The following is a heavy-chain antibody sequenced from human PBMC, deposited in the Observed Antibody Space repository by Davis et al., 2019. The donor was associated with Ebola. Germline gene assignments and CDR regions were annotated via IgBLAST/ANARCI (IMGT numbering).Heavy chain of an antibody. J-gene: IGHJ6*04. CDR1: GGTFRTYA. CDR2: IIPMFGTA. D-gene: IGHD6-19*01. CDR3: ASPVVVAGTPLGYYYGMDV. Sequence: AASVKVSCKASGGTFRTYAISWVRQVPGQGLEWMGGIIPMFGTANYAQKLETRVTITADESTRTAYMELSRLRSEDTAVYYCASPVVVAGTPLGYYYGMDVWGRGTTVTVSS. V-gene: IGHV1-69*13.